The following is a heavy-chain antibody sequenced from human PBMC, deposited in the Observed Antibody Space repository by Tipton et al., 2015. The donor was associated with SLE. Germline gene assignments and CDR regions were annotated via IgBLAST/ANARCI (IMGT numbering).Heavy chain of an antibody. V-gene: IGHV4-34*01. CDR3: ARRGGYGAFDS. Sequence: TLSLTCAVYGGSFSGYYWSWIRQPPGKGLEWIGEINHSGSTNYNPSLKSRVTISVDTSKNQFSLKLSSVTAADTAVYYCARRGGYGAFDSWGQGTMVTVSS. CDR2: INHSGST. CDR1: GGSFSGYY. J-gene: IGHJ3*02. D-gene: IGHD1-26*01.